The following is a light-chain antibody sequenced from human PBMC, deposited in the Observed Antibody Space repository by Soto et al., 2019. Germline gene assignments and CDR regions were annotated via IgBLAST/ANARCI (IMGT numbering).Light chain of an antibody. J-gene: IGLJ1*01. V-gene: IGLV2-8*01. CDR2: GVT. Sequence: QSALTHPPSASGSPGQSVTISCTGTSSDVGGYNYVSWYQQHPGKAPKLMIYGVTKRPSGVPDRFSGSKSGNTASLTVSGLQAEDEAYYYCSSYAGSNNYVFGTGTKLTVL. CDR3: SSYAGSNNYV. CDR1: SSDVGGYNY.